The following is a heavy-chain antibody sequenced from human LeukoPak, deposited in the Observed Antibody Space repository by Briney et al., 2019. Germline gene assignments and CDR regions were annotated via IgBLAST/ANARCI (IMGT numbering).Heavy chain of an antibody. CDR2: INSDGSWT. V-gene: IGHV3-74*01. D-gene: IGHD2-2*01. J-gene: IGHJ4*02. CDR1: GNYW. CDR3: VSFYETY. Sequence: GGSLRLSCAAAGNYWMHWVRQAPGKGLVWVSHINSDGSWTSYADSVKGRFTISKDNAKNTVYLQMNNLRAEDTAVYYCVSFYETYWGRGTLVTVSS.